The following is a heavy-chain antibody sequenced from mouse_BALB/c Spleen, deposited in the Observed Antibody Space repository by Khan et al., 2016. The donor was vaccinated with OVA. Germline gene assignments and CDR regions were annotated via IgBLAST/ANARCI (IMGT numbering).Heavy chain of an antibody. J-gene: IGHJ2*01. CDR1: GFTFSRYS. CDR2: ISSGGTYT. D-gene: IGHD1-1*01. Sequence: EVELVESGGGLVKPGGSLKLSCVASGFTFSRYSMSWVRQTPKKRLEWVASISSGGTYTYYPASVKGRFTLSRDIAGHTLYLQMSSLTSEDTAIYYCARHEDYYGSRPYFDYWGQGTTLTVSS. CDR3: ARHEDYYGSRPYFDY. V-gene: IGHV5-9-3*01.